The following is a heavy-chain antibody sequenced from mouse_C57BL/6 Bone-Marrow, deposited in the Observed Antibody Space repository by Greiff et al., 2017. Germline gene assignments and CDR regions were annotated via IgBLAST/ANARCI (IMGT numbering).Heavy chain of an antibody. V-gene: IGHV1-55*01. CDR3: ARGELGRGYYFDY. CDR2: IYPGSGST. CDR1: GYTFTSYW. J-gene: IGHJ2*01. Sequence: QVHVKQPGAELVKPGASVKMSCKASGYTFTSYWITWVKQRPGQGLEWIGDIYPGSGSTNYNEKFKSKATLTVDTSSSTAYMQLSSLTSEASAVYYCARGELGRGYYFDYWGQGTTLTVSS. D-gene: IGHD4-1*01.